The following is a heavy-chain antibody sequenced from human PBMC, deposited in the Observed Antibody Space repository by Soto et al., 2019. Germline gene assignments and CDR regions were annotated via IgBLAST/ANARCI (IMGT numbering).Heavy chain of an antibody. J-gene: IGHJ4*02. D-gene: IGHD3-16*01. CDR3: ARGGRWLQGNDY. V-gene: IGHV3-30-3*01. Sequence: VQLVESGGGVVQPGRSLRLSCAASGFTFSSYAMHWVRQAPGKGLERVAVISYDGGDKYYADSVKGRFTISRDLSKNTLFLQMNSLRTDDTAVYYCARGGRWLQGNDYWGRGTLVTVSS. CDR1: GFTFSSYA. CDR2: ISYDGGDK.